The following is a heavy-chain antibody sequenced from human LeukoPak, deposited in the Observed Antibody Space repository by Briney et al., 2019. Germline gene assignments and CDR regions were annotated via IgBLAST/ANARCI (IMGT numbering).Heavy chain of an antibody. D-gene: IGHD3-3*01. CDR3: ARGELSLKTYYDFWSGILGSYGMDV. CDR1: GYTFTSYD. Sequence: GASVKVSCKASGYTFTSYDINWVRQATGQGLEWMGWMNPNSGNTGYAQKFQGRVTMTRNTSISTAYMELSSLRSEDTAVYYCARGELSLKTYYDFWSGILGSYGMDVWGQGTTVTVSS. CDR2: MNPNSGNT. V-gene: IGHV1-8*01. J-gene: IGHJ6*02.